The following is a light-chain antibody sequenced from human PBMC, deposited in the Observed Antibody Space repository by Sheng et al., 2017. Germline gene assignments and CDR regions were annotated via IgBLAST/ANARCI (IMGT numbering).Light chain of an antibody. CDR3: QQYNNWPPMYT. V-gene: IGKV3-15*01. J-gene: IGKJ2*01. CDR2: GTS. Sequence: EIVLTQSPDTLSLSPGDRATLSCGASQSVNNNYLAWYQQKPGQAPSLLIYGTSTRATGIPARFSGSGSGTEFTLTISSLQSEDFAVYYCQQYNNWPPMYTFGQGTKMEIK. CDR1: QSVNNN.